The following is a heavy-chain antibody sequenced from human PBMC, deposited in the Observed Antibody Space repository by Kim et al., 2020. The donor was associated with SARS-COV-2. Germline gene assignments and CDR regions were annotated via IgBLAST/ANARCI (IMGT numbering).Heavy chain of an antibody. CDR2: IYYSGST. CDR1: GGSISSYY. Sequence: SETLSLTCTVSGGSISSYYWSWIRQPPGKGLEWIGYIYYSGSTNYNPSLKSRVTISVDTSKNQFSLKLSSVTAADTAVYYCARAVGATIGYYYYGMDVWGQGTTVTVSS. V-gene: IGHV4-59*13. CDR3: ARAVGATIGYYYYGMDV. D-gene: IGHD1-26*01. J-gene: IGHJ6*02.